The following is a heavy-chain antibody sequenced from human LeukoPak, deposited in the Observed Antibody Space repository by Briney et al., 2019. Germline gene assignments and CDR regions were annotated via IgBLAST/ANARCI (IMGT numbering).Heavy chain of an antibody. J-gene: IGHJ6*03. Sequence: PSETLSLTCTVSGGSISSGDYYWSWIRQPPGKGLEWIGYIYYSGSTYYNPSLKSRVTISVDTSKNQFSLKLSSVTAADTAVYYCARDVVPVTGDYYYMDVWGKGTTVTVSS. V-gene: IGHV4-30-4*08. CDR3: ARDVVPVTGDYYYMDV. CDR1: GGSISSGDYY. D-gene: IGHD1-20*01. CDR2: IYYSGST.